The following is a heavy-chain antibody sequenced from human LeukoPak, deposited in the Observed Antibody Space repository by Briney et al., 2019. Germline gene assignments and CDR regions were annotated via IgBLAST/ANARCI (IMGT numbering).Heavy chain of an antibody. D-gene: IGHD2-2*01. V-gene: IGHV3-30-3*01. CDR2: ISYDGSNK. Sequence: GGSLRLSCAASGFTFSSYAMHWVRQAPGKGLEWVAVISYDGSNKYYADSVKGRFTISRDNSKNTLYLQMNSLRAEDTAVYYCARGPDIVVVPAAILGHWFDPWGQGTLVTVSS. CDR3: ARGPDIVVVPAAILGHWFDP. J-gene: IGHJ5*02. CDR1: GFTFSSYA.